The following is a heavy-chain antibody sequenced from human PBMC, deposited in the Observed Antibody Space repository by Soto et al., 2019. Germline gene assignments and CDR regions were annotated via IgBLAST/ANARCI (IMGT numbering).Heavy chain of an antibody. CDR1: GFTFSSYA. V-gene: IGHV3-23*01. J-gene: IGHJ4*02. CDR3: AKAGDSGYDLGYFDY. Sequence: GGSLRLSCAASGFTFSSYAMSWVRQAPGKGLEWVSAISGSGGSTYYADSVKGRFTISRDNSKNTLYLQMNSLRAEDTAVYYCAKAGDSGYDLGYFDYWGQGTLVTVSS. CDR2: ISGSGGST. D-gene: IGHD5-12*01.